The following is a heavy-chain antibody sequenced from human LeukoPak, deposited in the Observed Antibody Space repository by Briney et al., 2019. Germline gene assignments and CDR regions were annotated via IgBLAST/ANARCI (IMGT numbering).Heavy chain of an antibody. CDR1: GGSFSGYY. CDR2: INHSGGT. V-gene: IGHV4-34*01. D-gene: IGHD6-19*01. J-gene: IGHJ4*02. CDR3: ARGSPGIAVAGKYFDY. Sequence: SETLSLTCAVYGGSFSGYYWSWIRQPPGKGLEWIGEINHSGGTNYNPSLKSRVTISVDTSKNQFSLKLSSVTAADTAVYYCARGSPGIAVAGKYFDYWGQGTLVTVSS.